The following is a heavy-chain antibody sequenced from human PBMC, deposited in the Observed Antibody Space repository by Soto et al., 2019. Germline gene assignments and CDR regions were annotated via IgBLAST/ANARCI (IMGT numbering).Heavy chain of an antibody. CDR2: IYYSGST. D-gene: IGHD3-10*01. J-gene: IGHJ6*02. Sequence: SETLSLTCTVSGGSISSYYWSWIRQPPGKGLEWIGYIYYSGSTNYNPSLKSRVTISVDTSKNQFSLKLRSVTAADTAVNYCARAGGAITMVRGVMNYYYYGMDVWGQGTTVTVSS. CDR1: GGSISSYY. V-gene: IGHV4-59*01. CDR3: ARAGGAITMVRGVMNYYYYGMDV.